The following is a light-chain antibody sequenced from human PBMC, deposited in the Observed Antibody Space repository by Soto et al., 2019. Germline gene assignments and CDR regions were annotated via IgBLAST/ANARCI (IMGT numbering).Light chain of an antibody. V-gene: IGKV3-20*01. CDR3: QLYGGSPPRGT. J-gene: IGKJ3*01. CDR2: GAS. Sequence: EVVLTQSPGTLSLSPGARATRSCRASQSVNDNHLAWYQQKGGQAPRLLIYGASTRATGVPERFSGSGFGTAYSLIINRLEPEDFALYYCQLYGGSPPRGTFGPGTPVEI. CDR1: QSVNDNH.